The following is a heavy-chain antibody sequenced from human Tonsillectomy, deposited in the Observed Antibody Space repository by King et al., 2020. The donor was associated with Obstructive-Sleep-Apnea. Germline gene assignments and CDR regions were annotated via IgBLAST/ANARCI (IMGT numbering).Heavy chain of an antibody. J-gene: IGHJ6*02. CDR3: ARGQGSSYYYYYYDMDV. V-gene: IGHV4-59*01. CDR2: IYYSGST. Sequence: VQLQESGPGLVKPSETLSLTCTVSGGSISSYYWSWIRQPPGKGLEWIGYIYYSGSTDYNPSLKSRVTISVDTSKNHFSLNLTSVTAADTAVYYCARGQGSSYYYYYYDMDVWGQGTTVTVSS. D-gene: IGHD6-6*01. CDR1: GGSISSYY.